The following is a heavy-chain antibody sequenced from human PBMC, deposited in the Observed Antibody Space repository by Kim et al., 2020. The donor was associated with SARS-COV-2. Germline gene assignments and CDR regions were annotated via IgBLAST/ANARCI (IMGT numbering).Heavy chain of an antibody. V-gene: IGHV3-23*01. CDR2: LTASGGSK. J-gene: IGHJ5*02. CDR3: AKGEDGVRGDWFDP. Sequence: GGSLRLSCAASGFTFRNYAMNWLRQAPGKGLEWVAALTASGGSKYYSDSVKGRFTISRDNSKNMVFLQLNSLGVEDTAIYYCAKGEDGVRGDWFDPWGQGTLVTVSS. CDR1: GFTFRNYA. D-gene: IGHD4-17*01.